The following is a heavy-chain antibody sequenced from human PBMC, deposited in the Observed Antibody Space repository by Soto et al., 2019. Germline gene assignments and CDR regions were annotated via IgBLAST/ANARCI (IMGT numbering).Heavy chain of an antibody. D-gene: IGHD3-10*01. J-gene: IGHJ5*02. CDR1: GGSISTSNL. V-gene: IGHV4-4*02. Sequence: PSETLSLTCAVSGGSISTSNLWSWVRQPPGKGLEWIGEVYRTGSTNYNPSLESRLSMSLDSSKNHFTLTLTSVTAADTAVYYCAVHRATPGVALSNWFGPWGQGSLVTVSS. CDR3: AVHRATPGVALSNWFGP. CDR2: VYRTGST.